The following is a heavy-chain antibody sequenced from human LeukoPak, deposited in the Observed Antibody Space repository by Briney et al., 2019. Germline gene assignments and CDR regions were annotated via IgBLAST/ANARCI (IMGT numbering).Heavy chain of an antibody. Sequence: GGSPRLSCAASGFTVSSNYMSWVRQAPGKGLEWVSVIYSGGSTYYADSVKGRFTISRDNSKNTLYLQMNSLRAEDTAVYYCARAHSSSAPYYFDYWGQGTLVTVSS. CDR3: ARAHSSSAPYYFDY. J-gene: IGHJ4*02. V-gene: IGHV3-66*01. CDR2: IYSGGST. CDR1: GFTVSSNY. D-gene: IGHD6-6*01.